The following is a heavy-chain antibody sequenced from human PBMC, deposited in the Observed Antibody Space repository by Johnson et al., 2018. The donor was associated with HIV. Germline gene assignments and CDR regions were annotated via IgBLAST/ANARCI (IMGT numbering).Heavy chain of an antibody. D-gene: IGHD6-13*01. CDR3: ARDGGIATALDGFDI. J-gene: IGHJ3*02. CDR1: GITVGTNY. CDR2: IFSVGDV. Sequence: VQLVESGGGLVQPGGSLRLSCAASGITVGTNYMSWVRQAPGKGLEWVSVIFSVGDVYYADSVKGRFTISRDNSKNMVYLQMNSLRSEDTAVYYCARDGGIATALDGFDIWGQGTMVTVSS. V-gene: IGHV3-66*02.